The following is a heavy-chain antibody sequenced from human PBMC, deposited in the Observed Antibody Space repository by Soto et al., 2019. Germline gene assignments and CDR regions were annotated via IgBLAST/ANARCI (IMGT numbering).Heavy chain of an antibody. J-gene: IGHJ4*02. D-gene: IGHD6-13*01. CDR2: ISAYNGNT. Sequence: ASVKVSCKASGYTFTSYGISWVRQAPGQGLEWMGWISAYNGNTNYAQKLQGRVTMTTDTSTSTAYMELRSLRSDDTAVYYCARDPGPGGNSWYYFDYWGQGTLVTVSS. V-gene: IGHV1-18*01. CDR3: ARDPGPGGNSWYYFDY. CDR1: GYTFTSYG.